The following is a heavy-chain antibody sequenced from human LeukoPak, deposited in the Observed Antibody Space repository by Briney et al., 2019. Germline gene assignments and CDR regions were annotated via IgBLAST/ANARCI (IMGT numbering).Heavy chain of an antibody. J-gene: IGHJ3*02. D-gene: IGHD6-6*01. CDR1: GGSISGYY. V-gene: IGHV4-59*01. Sequence: SETLSLTCTVSGGSISGYYWSWIRQPPGKGLEWIAYIYYSGSTNYNPSLKSRGTISVDRSKNQCSLKVNSVTAADTAVYYCARAEYSSSSGDAFDIWGQGTMVTVSS. CDR2: IYYSGST. CDR3: ARAEYSSSSGDAFDI.